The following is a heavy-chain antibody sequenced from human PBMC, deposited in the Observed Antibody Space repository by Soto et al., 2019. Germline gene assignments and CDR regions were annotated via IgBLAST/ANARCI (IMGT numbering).Heavy chain of an antibody. V-gene: IGHV3-74*01. Sequence: EVQLVESGGDLVQPGGSLRLSCAASGFTFSSYWMHWVRQAPGKGLVWVSRINTAGTTTDYADSVKGRFTISRDNAKNQLYLQMNSLRAEDTAVYYCARVPTGSYGVGNTWGQGTLVTVSS. CDR1: GFTFSSYW. CDR2: INTAGTTT. CDR3: ARVPTGSYGVGNT. D-gene: IGHD1-26*01. J-gene: IGHJ5*02.